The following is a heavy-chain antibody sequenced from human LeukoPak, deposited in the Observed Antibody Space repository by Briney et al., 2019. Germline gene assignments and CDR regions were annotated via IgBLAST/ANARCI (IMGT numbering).Heavy chain of an antibody. CDR2: IYNSGST. Sequence: PSETLSLTCTVSGVSVSSGSYFWSWIRQPPGKGLEWIGYIYNSGSTNYNPSLKSRVTISVDTSKNQFSLKLSSVTAADTAVYYCARDSRFFDDYYYGMDVWGQGTTVTVSS. D-gene: IGHD3-10*01. CDR3: ARDSRFFDDYYYGMDV. J-gene: IGHJ6*02. V-gene: IGHV4-61*01. CDR1: GVSVSSGSYF.